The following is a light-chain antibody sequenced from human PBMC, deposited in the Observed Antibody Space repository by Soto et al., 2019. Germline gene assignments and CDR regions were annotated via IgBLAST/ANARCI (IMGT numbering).Light chain of an antibody. CDR2: KAS. V-gene: IGKV1-5*03. CDR3: QQYYSYPRT. Sequence: DIQMTQSPSTLSASVGDRVTITCRASQSISSWLAWYQQKPGKAPKLLIYKASSLERGVPSRFSGSGSGTEFTLTISCLQSEDFATYYCQQYYSYPRTFGQGTKVDIK. J-gene: IGKJ1*01. CDR1: QSISSW.